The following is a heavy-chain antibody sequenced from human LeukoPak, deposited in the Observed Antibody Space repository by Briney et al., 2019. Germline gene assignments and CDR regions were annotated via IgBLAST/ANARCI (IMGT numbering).Heavy chain of an antibody. J-gene: IGHJ4*02. V-gene: IGHV1-69*01. CDR1: GGTFSSYA. Sequence: ASVKVSCKASGGTFSSYAISWVRQAPGQGLEWMGGIIPIFGTANYAQKFQGRVTITADESTSTAYMELSSLRSEDTAVYYCAGVGVSDIAAYYFDYWGQGTLVTVSS. CDR3: AGVGVSDIAAYYFDY. D-gene: IGHD6-25*01. CDR2: IIPIFGTA.